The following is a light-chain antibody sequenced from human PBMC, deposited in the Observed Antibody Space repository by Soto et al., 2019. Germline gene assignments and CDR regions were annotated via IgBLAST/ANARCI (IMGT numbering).Light chain of an antibody. CDR3: MQALQTRT. CDR2: LGS. Sequence: DIVMTQSPLSLPVTPGEPASISCRSSQSLLHSNGYNYLDWYLQKPGQSPQLLIYLGSNRASGVPDRFSGSGSGTDFTLKIRRVEAEDVGVYYCMQALQTRTFGQGPKVEIK. J-gene: IGKJ1*01. CDR1: QSLLHSNGYNY. V-gene: IGKV2-28*01.